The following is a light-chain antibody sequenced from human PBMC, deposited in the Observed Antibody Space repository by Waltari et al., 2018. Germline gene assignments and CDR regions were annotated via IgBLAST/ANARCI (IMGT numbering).Light chain of an antibody. CDR2: DAS. Sequence: EIVLTQSPGPLSLSPGERATLPCRASQSFCRSLAWYQQKPGQAPRLLIFDASNRATAIPERFSGSGYCKDFSLTISRLEPEDFAVYYCQMYVRLPVTFGHGTKVEIK. J-gene: IGKJ1*01. CDR1: QSFCRS. V-gene: IGKV3-20*01. CDR3: QMYVRLPVT.